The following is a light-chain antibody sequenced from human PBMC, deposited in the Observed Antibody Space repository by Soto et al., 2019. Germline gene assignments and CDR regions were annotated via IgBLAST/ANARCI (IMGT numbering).Light chain of an antibody. CDR2: DGS. CDR1: QSVSNIY. J-gene: IGKJ1*01. CDR3: QQYRSSPSWT. Sequence: ELVLTQTPGNIAVSGGSVDIGGRRIIQSVSNIYLGWYQQKPGQAPRLLIFDGSSRATGIPDRFSGSGYRTAFNLTISRPQHADFAVYSCQQYRSSPSWTFGQGTKVDIK. V-gene: IGKV3-20*01.